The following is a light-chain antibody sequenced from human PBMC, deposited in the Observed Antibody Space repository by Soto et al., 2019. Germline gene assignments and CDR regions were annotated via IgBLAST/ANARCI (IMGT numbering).Light chain of an antibody. J-gene: IGLJ3*02. CDR2: GDN. Sequence: NFMLTQPHSVSESPGKTVIISCTRSSGSIASNYVQWYQQRPGSAPTIVIYGDNQRPSGVPDRFSGSVDSSSNSASLTISGLKTEDEADYYCHSYESNNVVFGGGTKLTVL. CDR1: SGSIASNY. V-gene: IGLV6-57*03. CDR3: HSYESNNVV.